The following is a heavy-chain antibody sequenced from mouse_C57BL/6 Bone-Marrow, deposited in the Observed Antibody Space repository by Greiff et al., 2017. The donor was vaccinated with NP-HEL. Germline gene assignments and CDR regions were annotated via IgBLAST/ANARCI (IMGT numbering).Heavy chain of an antibody. D-gene: IGHD3-3*01. CDR2: ISGGGGNT. V-gene: IGHV5-9*01. Sequence: EVHLVESGGGLVKPGGSLKLSCAASGFTFSSYTMSWVRQTPEKRLEWVATISGGGGNTYYPDSVKGRFTISRDNAKNTLYLQMSSLRSEDTALYYCARHLDLGVAYWGQGTLVTVSA. CDR3: ARHLDLGVAY. CDR1: GFTFSSYT. J-gene: IGHJ3*01.